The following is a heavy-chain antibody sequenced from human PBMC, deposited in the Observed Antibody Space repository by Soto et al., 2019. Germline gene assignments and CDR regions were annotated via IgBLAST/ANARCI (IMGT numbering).Heavy chain of an antibody. D-gene: IGHD5-18*01. CDR2: IKQDGSEK. Sequence: VQLVESGGGLVQPGGSLRLSCAASGFTFSSYWMSWVRQAPGKGLEWVANIKQDGSEKYYVDSVKGRFTISRDNAKNSLYLQMNSLRAEDTAVYYCARILEGYSDYYYYMDVWGKGTTVTVSS. CDR3: ARILEGYSDYYYYMDV. V-gene: IGHV3-7*01. CDR1: GFTFSSYW. J-gene: IGHJ6*03.